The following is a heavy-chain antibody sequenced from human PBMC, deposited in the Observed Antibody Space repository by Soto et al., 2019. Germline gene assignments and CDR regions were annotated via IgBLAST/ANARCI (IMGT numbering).Heavy chain of an antibody. D-gene: IGHD3-10*01. CDR3: VKDNLAGGADV. Sequence: VQLVESGGALVQPGGSLRLSCATSGFALRVSAMHWVRQVSGGGGQWVSGMYSSGDVGYAGSVRGRFTMSRDVARNVLFLQMSSLTADDTAFYYCVKDNLAGGADVWGQGTTVTVSS. J-gene: IGHJ6*02. CDR2: MYSSGDV. V-gene: IGHV3-9*01. CDR1: GFALRVSA.